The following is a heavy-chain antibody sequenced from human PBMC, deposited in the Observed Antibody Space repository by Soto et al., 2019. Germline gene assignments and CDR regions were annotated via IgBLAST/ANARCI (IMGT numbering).Heavy chain of an antibody. D-gene: IGHD2-8*02. CDR1: DYTFSTYI. CDR3: SRDCTGGSSLGYCTPMDV. Sequence: ASVKVSCKASDYTFSTYIITWVRRAPGQGPAWVGWISAYNDHTDCTQILQARLTMTTDTSTGTAYMELRSLSLSSDDTAVYCCSRDCTGGSSLGYCTPMDVWGQGTMVTVSS. CDR2: ISAYNDHT. V-gene: IGHV1-18*01. J-gene: IGHJ6*02.